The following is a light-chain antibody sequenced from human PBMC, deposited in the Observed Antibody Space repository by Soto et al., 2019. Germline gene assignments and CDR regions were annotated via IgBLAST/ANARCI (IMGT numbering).Light chain of an antibody. CDR3: QQPRDWPWT. J-gene: IGKJ1*01. CDR2: ETS. V-gene: IGKV3-11*01. CDR1: QSVRGF. Sequence: IVLTQSPVTLSLSPGERATLSCRASQSVRGFLAWYQHRPGQAPSLLIYETSKRAAGSPARFSDSGSGTDFTLTVGSLEPEDFEVYYCQQPRDWPWTFGQGTRVEIK.